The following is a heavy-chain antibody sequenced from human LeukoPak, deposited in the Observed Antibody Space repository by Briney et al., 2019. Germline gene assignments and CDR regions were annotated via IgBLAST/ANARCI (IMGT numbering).Heavy chain of an antibody. CDR2: IHSDGTT. J-gene: IGHJ3*01. CDR3: AKDITSQFGEFLYPNALDP. CDR1: EFTVSTNY. V-gene: IGHV3-66*01. D-gene: IGHD3-10*01. Sequence: GGSLRLSCVASEFTVSTNYTTWVRQAPGKGLEWVSIIHSDGTTNYADSVTDRFTISRDTSKNTLFLQMNSLRPEDRALYYCAKDITSQFGEFLYPNALDPWGQGTTVTVSS.